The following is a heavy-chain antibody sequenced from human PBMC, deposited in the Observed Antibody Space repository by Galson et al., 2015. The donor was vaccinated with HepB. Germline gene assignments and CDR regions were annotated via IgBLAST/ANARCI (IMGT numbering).Heavy chain of an antibody. D-gene: IGHD5-18*01. J-gene: IGHJ4*02. Sequence: LSLTCAVYGGSFSGYYWSWIRQPPGKGLEWIGEINHSGSTNYNPSLKSRVTISVDTSKNQFSLKLSSVTAADTAVYYCARRGWPWIQLWSFDYWGQGTLVTVSS. CDR2: INHSGST. CDR3: ARRGWPWIQLWSFDY. V-gene: IGHV4-34*01. CDR1: GGSFSGYY.